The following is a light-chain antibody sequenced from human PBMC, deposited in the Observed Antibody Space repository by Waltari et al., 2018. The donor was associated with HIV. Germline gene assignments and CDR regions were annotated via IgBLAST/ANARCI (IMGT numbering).Light chain of an antibody. V-gene: IGLV2-14*01. CDR2: EVR. Sequence: QSALTQPASVSGSPGQSLTIPCTGTRSDVGGYNYVSWYQQHPGKAPKLMIYEVRNQPSGVSNRFSGSKSGNTASLTISGLQAEDEADYYCSSYTSSSTPVVFGGGTKLTVL. CDR3: SSYTSSSTPVV. J-gene: IGLJ2*01. CDR1: RSDVGGYNY.